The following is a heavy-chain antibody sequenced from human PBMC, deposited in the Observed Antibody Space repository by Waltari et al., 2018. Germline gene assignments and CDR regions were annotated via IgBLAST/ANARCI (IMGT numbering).Heavy chain of an antibody. Sequence: EVQLLESGGGLVQPGGSLRLSCAASGFIFSSYAMSWVRQAPGKGLEWVSVIYSGGSTYYADSVKGRFTISRDNSKNTLYLQMNSLRAEDTAVYYCAKDAASEGATTSDYWGQGTLVTVSS. CDR3: AKDAASEGATTSDY. J-gene: IGHJ4*02. D-gene: IGHD1-26*01. V-gene: IGHV3-23*03. CDR1: GFIFSSYA. CDR2: IYSGGST.